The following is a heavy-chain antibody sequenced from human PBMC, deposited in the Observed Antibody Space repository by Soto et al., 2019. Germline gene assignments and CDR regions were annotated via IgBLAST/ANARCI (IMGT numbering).Heavy chain of an antibody. CDR1: GYTLTELS. J-gene: IGHJ4*02. CDR2: FDPEDGET. D-gene: IGHD6-13*01. V-gene: IGHV1-24*01. Sequence: ASVKVSCKVSGYTLTELSMHWVRQAPGKGLEWMGGFDPEDGETIYAQKFQGRVTMTEDTSTGTAYMELSSLRSEDTAVYYCARGYSRWYYFDYWGQGTLVTVSS. CDR3: ARGYSRWYYFDY.